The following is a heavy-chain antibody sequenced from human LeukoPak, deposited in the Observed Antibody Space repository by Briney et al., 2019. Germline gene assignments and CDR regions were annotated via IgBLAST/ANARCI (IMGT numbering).Heavy chain of an antibody. V-gene: IGHV3-21*01. CDR1: GFTFSSYS. Sequence: GGSLRLSCAASGFTFSSYSMNWVRQAPGKGLEWVSSISSSSSYIYYADSVKGRFTISRDNAKNSLYLQMNSLRAEDTAVYYCARDITGTTGGAFDIWGQGTMVTVSS. D-gene: IGHD1-20*01. CDR3: ARDITGTTGGAFDI. J-gene: IGHJ3*02. CDR2: ISSSSSYI.